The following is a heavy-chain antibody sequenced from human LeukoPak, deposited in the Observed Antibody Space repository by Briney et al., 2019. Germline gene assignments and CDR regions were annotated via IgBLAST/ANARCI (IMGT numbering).Heavy chain of an antibody. J-gene: IGHJ4*02. V-gene: IGHV3-15*01. CDR1: GFTFSNYW. D-gene: IGHD6-13*01. CDR3: TTVTIAAAGTIS. CDR2: IKSKTDGGTT. Sequence: PGGSLRLSCAASGFTFSNYWMSWVRQAPGKGLEWVGRIKSKTDGGTTDYATPVKGRFTISRDDSKNTLYLQMNSLKTEDTAVYYCTTVTIAAAGTISWGQGTLVTVSS.